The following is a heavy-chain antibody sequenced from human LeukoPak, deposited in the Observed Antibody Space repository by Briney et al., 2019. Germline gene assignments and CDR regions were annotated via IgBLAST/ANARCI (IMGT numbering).Heavy chain of an antibody. J-gene: IGHJ6*02. Sequence: PRGCLRLSRAPSRVSPVAYAMQCGRQAPGEGLGWGSGICVNSGSIGYADSVKGRFTISRDNAKNSLYLQMNSLRGEDTALYFCAKSIIAARPGYYYGMDVWGHGTTVTVSS. V-gene: IGHV3-9*02. D-gene: IGHD6-6*01. CDR3: AKSIIAARPGYYYGMDV. CDR1: RVSPVAYA. CDR2: ICVNSGSI.